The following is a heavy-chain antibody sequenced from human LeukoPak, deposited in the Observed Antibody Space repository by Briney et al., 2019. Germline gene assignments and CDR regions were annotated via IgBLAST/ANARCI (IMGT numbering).Heavy chain of an antibody. CDR3: ARGKQLVYYYYYYMDV. V-gene: IGHV4-34*01. CDR1: GGSFSGYY. CDR2: INHSGST. D-gene: IGHD6-6*01. Sequence: SETLSLTCEVYGGSFSGYYWNWIRQPPGKGLEWIGEINHSGSTNSNPSLKSRVTISVDTSKNQFSLKLNSVTAADTAVYYCARGKQLVYYYYYYMDVWGKGTTVTVSS. J-gene: IGHJ6*03.